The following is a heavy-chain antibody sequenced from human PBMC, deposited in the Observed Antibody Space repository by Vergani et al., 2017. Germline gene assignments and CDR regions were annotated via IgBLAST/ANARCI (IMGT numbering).Heavy chain of an antibody. Sequence: QMQLVQSGPEVKKPGTSVKVSCKASGFTFTSSAMQWVRQARGQRLEWIGWIVVGSGNTNYAQKFQERVTITRDMSTSTAYMELSSLRSEDTAVYYCAATKGITGTSYSALDFYYYSGMDVWGQGTTVTVSS. V-gene: IGHV1-58*02. CDR1: GFTFTSSA. D-gene: IGHD1-7*01. CDR3: AATKGITGTSYSALDFYYYSGMDV. CDR2: IVVGSGNT. J-gene: IGHJ6*02.